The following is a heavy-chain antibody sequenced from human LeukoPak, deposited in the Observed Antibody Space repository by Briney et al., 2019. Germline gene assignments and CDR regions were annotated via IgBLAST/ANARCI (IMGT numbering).Heavy chain of an antibody. Sequence: PGGSLRLSCAASGFTFSGYAMSWVRQAPGKGLEWVSAISGSGGSTYYADSVKGRFTISRDNSKNTLYLQMNSLRAEDTAVYYCAKDGGYSSSSDAFDIWGQGTMVTVSS. CDR3: AKDGGYSSSSDAFDI. J-gene: IGHJ3*02. V-gene: IGHV3-23*01. CDR1: GFTFSGYA. D-gene: IGHD6-6*01. CDR2: ISGSGGST.